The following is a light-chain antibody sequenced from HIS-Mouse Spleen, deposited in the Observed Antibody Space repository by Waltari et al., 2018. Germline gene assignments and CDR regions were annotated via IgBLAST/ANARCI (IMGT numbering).Light chain of an antibody. Sequence: SYVLTQPPSVSVAPGKTARITCWGNNIGSKSVHWYQQKPGQAPVLVVYDDCTRPSGIPERFSGSNSGSTATLTISRVEAGDEADYYCQVWDSSSDHVVFGGGTKLTVL. CDR1: NIGSKS. CDR3: QVWDSSSDHVV. V-gene: IGLV3-21*03. CDR2: DDC. J-gene: IGLJ2*01.